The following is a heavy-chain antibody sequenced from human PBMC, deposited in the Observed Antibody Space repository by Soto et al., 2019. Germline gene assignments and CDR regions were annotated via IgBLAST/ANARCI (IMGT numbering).Heavy chain of an antibody. V-gene: IGHV4-34*01. J-gene: IGHJ5*02. CDR3: ATAMRDSNYPNWFDP. CDR1: GGSFSGYY. D-gene: IGHD4-4*01. CDR2: INHSGST. Sequence: SETLSLTCAVHGGSFSGYYWTWIRQPPGKGLEWIGDINHSGSTNYNSSLKSRVTISVDTSKNQFSLKLSSVTAADTAVYYCATAMRDSNYPNWFDPWGQGTLVTVSS.